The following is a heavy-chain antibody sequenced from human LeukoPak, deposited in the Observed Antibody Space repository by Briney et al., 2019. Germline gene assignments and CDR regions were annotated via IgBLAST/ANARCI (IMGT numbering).Heavy chain of an antibody. CDR1: GGSISSGSYY. D-gene: IGHD6-19*01. CDR3: ASYGSGWYSDYYYYMDV. V-gene: IGHV4-61*02. J-gene: IGHJ6*03. CDR2: IYTSGST. Sequence: SETLSLTCTVSGGSISSGSYYWSWIRQPAGKGLEWIGRIYTSGSTNYNPSLKSRVTISVDTSKNQFSLKLSSVTAADTAVYYCASYGSGWYSDYYYYMDVWGKGTTATVSS.